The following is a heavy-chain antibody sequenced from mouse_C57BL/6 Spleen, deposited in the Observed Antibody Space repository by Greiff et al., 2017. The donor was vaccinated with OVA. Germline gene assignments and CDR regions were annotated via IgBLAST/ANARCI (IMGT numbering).Heavy chain of an antibody. Sequence: QVTLKVCGPGILQPSQTLSLTCSFSGFSLSTFGMGVGWIRQPSGKGLEWLAHIWWDDDKYYNPALKSRLTISKDTSKNQVFLKIANVYTADTATYYCARIAYYGSSYWYFDVWGTGTTVTVSS. D-gene: IGHD1-1*01. CDR2: IWWDDDK. CDR3: ARIAYYGSSYWYFDV. CDR1: GFSLSTFGMG. J-gene: IGHJ1*03. V-gene: IGHV8-8*01.